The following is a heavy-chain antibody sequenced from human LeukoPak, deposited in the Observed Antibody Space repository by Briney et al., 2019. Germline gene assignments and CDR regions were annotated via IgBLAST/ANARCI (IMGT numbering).Heavy chain of an antibody. D-gene: IGHD6-19*01. CDR1: GYTLTELS. V-gene: IGHV1-24*01. CDR3: ATRSGGRWLIYYYMDV. CDR2: FDPEDGET. J-gene: IGHJ6*03. Sequence: GASVKVSCKVSGYTLTELSMHWVRQAPGKGLEWMGGFDPEDGETIYAQKFQGRVTMTEDTSTDTAYMELSGLRSEDTAVYYCATRSGGRWLIYYYMDVWGKGTTVTVSS.